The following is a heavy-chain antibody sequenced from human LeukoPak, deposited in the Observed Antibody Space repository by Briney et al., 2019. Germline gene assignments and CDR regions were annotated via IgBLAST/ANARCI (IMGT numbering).Heavy chain of an antibody. J-gene: IGHJ3*02. Sequence: GGSLRLSCAASGFAFSDYAMHWVRQAPGKGLEWVAVISYDGSNKYYADSVKGRFTISRDNSENTLYLQTNSLRAEDTAVYYCVLTVVNAFDIWGQGTLVTVSS. CDR3: VLTVVNAFDI. CDR2: ISYDGSNK. V-gene: IGHV3-30-3*01. D-gene: IGHD2-21*02. CDR1: GFAFSDYA.